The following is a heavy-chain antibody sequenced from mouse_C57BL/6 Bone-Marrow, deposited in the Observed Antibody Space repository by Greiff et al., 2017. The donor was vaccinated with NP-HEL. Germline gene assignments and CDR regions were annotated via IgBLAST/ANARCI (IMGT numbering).Heavy chain of an antibody. CDR1: GFSFNTYA. J-gene: IGHJ3*01. D-gene: IGHD1-1*02. CDR3: VYGWFAY. Sequence: GGGLVQPKGSLKLSCAASGFSFNTYAMNWVRQAPGKGLEWVARIRSKSNNYATYYADSVKDRFTISRDDSESMLYLQMNNLKTEDTAMYYCVYGWFAYWGQGTLVTVSA. CDR2: IRSKSNNYAT. V-gene: IGHV10-1*01.